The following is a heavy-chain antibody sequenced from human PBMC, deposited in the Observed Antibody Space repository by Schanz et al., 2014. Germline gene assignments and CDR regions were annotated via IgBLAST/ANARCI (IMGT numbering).Heavy chain of an antibody. CDR3: AKNQYDDVDLSSCYFDF. Sequence: EVHLLESGGGLVPPGGSLRLSCAASGFNFSDYAMCWVRQAPGKGLEWVSAISGGGGTTYYTDSVKGRFTISRDNSKNLLYLQMSSLRAEDTAIYYCAKNQYDDVDLSSCYFDFWGQGTLVNVSS. CDR1: GFNFSDYA. D-gene: IGHD3-10*02. CDR2: ISGGGGTT. J-gene: IGHJ4*02. V-gene: IGHV3-23*01.